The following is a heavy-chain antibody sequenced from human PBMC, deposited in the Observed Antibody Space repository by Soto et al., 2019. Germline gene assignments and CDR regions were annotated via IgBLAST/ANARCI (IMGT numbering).Heavy chain of an antibody. J-gene: IGHJ4*02. Sequence: GGSLRLSCAASGFTVSTKYMSWVRQAPGKGLEWVSVIYSGGSTFYADSVRGSFTTSRDNSKNTVNLQMNSLRAEDTAVYYCARDPWAADYWGQGTLVTVSS. CDR1: GFTVSTKY. CDR2: IYSGGST. D-gene: IGHD3-16*01. V-gene: IGHV3-66*01. CDR3: ARDPWAADY.